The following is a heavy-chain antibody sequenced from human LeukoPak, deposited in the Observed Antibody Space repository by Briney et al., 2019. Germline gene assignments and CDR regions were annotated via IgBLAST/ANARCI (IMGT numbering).Heavy chain of an antibody. CDR3: ARGPTYCSSSSCLQGE. Sequence: SQTLSLTCTVSGGSISSGSYYWSWIRQPAGKGLEWIGRIYTSGSTNYNPSLKSRITISVDTSKNQFSLKLSSVTAADTAVYYCARGPTYCSSSSCLQGEWGQGTLVTVSS. J-gene: IGHJ4*02. D-gene: IGHD2-15*01. CDR2: IYTSGST. CDR1: GGSISSGSYY. V-gene: IGHV4-61*02.